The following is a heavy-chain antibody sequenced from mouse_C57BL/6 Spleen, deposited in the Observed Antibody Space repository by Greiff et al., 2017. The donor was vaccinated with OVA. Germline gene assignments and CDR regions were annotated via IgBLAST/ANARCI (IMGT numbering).Heavy chain of an antibody. CDR1: GFTFTDYY. CDR2: IRNKANGYTT. D-gene: IGHD1-1*01. V-gene: IGHV7-3*01. J-gene: IGHJ3*01. Sequence: EVKLEESGGGLVQPGGSLSLSCAASGFTFTDYYMSWVRQPPGKALEWLGFIRNKANGYTTEYSASVKGRFTISRDNSQSILYLQMNALRAEDSATYYCARYHYYGTFAYWGQGTLVTVSA. CDR3: ARYHYYGTFAY.